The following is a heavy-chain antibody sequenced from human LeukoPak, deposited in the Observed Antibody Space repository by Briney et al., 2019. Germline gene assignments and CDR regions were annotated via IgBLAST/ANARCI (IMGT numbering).Heavy chain of an antibody. CDR2: ISSSSSYI. Sequence: PGGSLRLSCVASGFTYSHYGMNWVRQAPGKGLEWVSSISSSSSYIYYADSVKGRFTISRDNAKNSLYLQMNSLRAEDTAVYYCARDGVVDVLLWFGELRNYYYYYYYMDVWGKGTTVTVSS. D-gene: IGHD3-10*01. V-gene: IGHV3-21*01. CDR1: GFTYSHYG. CDR3: ARDGVVDVLLWFGELRNYYYYYYYMDV. J-gene: IGHJ6*03.